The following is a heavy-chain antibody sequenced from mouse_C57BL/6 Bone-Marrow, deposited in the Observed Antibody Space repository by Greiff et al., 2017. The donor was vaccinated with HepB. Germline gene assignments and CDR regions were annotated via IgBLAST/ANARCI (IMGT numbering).Heavy chain of an antibody. V-gene: IGHV1-53*01. CDR3: ARGATVVATDWYFDV. J-gene: IGHJ1*03. Sequence: QVQLLQPGTELVKPGASVKLSCKASGYTFTSYWMHWVQQRPGQGLEWIGIINPSNGGTNYNEKFKSKATLTVDKSSSTVYMQLSSLTSEDSAVYYCARGATVVATDWYFDVWGTGTTVTVSS. CDR1: GYTFTSYW. CDR2: INPSNGGT. D-gene: IGHD1-1*01.